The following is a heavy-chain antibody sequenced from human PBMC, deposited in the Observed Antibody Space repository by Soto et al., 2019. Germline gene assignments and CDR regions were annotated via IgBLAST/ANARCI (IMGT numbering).Heavy chain of an antibody. D-gene: IGHD2-21*02. CDR2: IYYSGST. V-gene: IGHV4-30-4*02. J-gene: IGHJ6*02. CDR1: GGSISSGDYY. CDR3: ALAYCGGDCYPLYYGMDV. Sequence: SETLSLTCTVSGGSISSGDYYWSWIRQPPGKGLEWIGYIYYSGSTYYNPSLKSRVTISVDTSKNQFSLKLSSVTAADTAVYYCALAYCGGDCYPLYYGMDVWGQGTTVTVSS.